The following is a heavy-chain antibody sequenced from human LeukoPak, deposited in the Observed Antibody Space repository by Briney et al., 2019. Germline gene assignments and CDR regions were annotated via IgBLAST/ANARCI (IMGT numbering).Heavy chain of an antibody. CDR2: ISSSGTTI. CDR3: AKGPLIEVAGTTWDY. CDR1: GFIFSGYS. V-gene: IGHV3-48*01. D-gene: IGHD6-19*01. Sequence: GGSLRLSCAASGFIFSGYSMNWVRQAPGKGLEWVSYISSSGTTIYYTDSVRGRFTISRDIAKNSLYLQMNSLRAEDTAVYYCAKGPLIEVAGTTWDYWGQGTLVTVSS. J-gene: IGHJ4*02.